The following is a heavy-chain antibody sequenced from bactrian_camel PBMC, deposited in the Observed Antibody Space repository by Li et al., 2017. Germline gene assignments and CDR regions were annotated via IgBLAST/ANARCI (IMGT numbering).Heavy chain of an antibody. Sequence: VQLVESGGGSVQVGGSLRLSCAASGYAISTKCMAWFRQAPGKEREGVAAVYADTGGTLYADSVKGRFIISRDNSKNTVYLQMNNLKPEDSAMYYCAAPRLRTGDYCYIRFPTREDEYHYWGLGTQVTVS. D-gene: IGHD2*01. CDR3: AAPRLRTGDYCYIRFPTREDEYHY. J-gene: IGHJ4*01. CDR1: GYAISTKC. CDR2: VYADTGGT. V-gene: IGHV3S40*01.